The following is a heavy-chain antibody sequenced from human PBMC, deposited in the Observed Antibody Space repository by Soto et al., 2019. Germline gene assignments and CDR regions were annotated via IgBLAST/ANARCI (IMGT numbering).Heavy chain of an antibody. CDR3: ARDPHEFWTSYWFDP. D-gene: IGHD3-3*01. J-gene: IGHJ5*02. V-gene: IGHV4-59*01. Sequence: PSETLSLTCTVSGGSISSYYWSWIRQPPGKGLEWIGYIYYSGSTNYNPSLKSRVTISVDTSTNTAYLELRGLRSDDTAIYYCARDPHEFWTSYWFDPWGQGTPVTVSS. CDR1: GGSISSYY. CDR2: IYYSGST.